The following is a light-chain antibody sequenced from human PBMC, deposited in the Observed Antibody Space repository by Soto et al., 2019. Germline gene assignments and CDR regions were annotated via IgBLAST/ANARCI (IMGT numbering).Light chain of an antibody. V-gene: IGKV3-20*01. Sequence: EIVLTQSPGTLSLSPGERATLSCRASQSVSSSYLAWYQQKPGQAPRLLIYGASSRATGIPNRFSGSGSGTDFTLTISRLEPDDFAVYYWQQYGSSPMYTFGQGTELEIK. CDR1: QSVSSSY. J-gene: IGKJ2*01. CDR3: QQYGSSPMYT. CDR2: GAS.